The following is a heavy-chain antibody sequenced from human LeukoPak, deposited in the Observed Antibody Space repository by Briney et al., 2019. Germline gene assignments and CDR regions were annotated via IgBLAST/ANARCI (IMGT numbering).Heavy chain of an antibody. CDR1: GCTFSSYA. CDR2: IVPIFGTA. J-gene: IGHJ4*02. CDR3: GRSGSYWPYYFHY. D-gene: IGHD1-26*01. V-gene: IGHV1-69*01. Sequence: GSSVKVSCKASGCTFSSYAISWVRQAPGQGREWMGGIVPIFGTANYAQKFQGRVTITAHEPTRTAYMELSSLRYEDTAVYYCGRSGSYWPYYFHYWAREPWSPSPQ.